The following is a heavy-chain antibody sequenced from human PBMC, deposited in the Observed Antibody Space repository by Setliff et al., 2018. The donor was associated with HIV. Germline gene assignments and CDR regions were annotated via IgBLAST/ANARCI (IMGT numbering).Heavy chain of an antibody. Sequence: PGGSLRLSCAASGFTFSGYWMHWVRQAPGKGLVWVSRINSDGSSTSYADSVKGRFTISRDNAKNTLYLQMNSLRAEDTAVYYCARYFRDGSCNDYWGQGTLVTVSS. CDR1: GFTFSGYW. CDR2: INSDGSST. V-gene: IGHV3-74*01. CDR3: ARYFRDGSCNDY. D-gene: IGHD3-10*01. J-gene: IGHJ4*02.